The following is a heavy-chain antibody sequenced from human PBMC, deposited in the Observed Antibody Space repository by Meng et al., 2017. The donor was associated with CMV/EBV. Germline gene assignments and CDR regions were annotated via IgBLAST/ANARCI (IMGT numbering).Heavy chain of an antibody. D-gene: IGHD6-6*01. J-gene: IGHJ4*02. CDR3: ARGSIAARLGLGD. V-gene: IGHV4-34*01. CDR2: INHSGST. Sequence: QVKLQWWGAGLLKPSETLSLTCAVDGGPFSGYYWSWIRQPPGKGLEWIGEINHSGSTNYNPSLKSRVTISVDTSKNQFSLKLSSVTAADTAVYYCARGSIAARLGLGDWGQGTLVTVSS. CDR1: GGPFSGYY.